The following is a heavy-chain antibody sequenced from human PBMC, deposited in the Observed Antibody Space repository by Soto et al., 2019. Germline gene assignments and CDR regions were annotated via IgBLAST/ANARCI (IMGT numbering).Heavy chain of an antibody. CDR2: INKEGSVT. V-gene: IGHV3-74*01. CDR1: GFTFTNHW. Sequence: EVQLLQSGGGLVQPGGSLRLSCAASGFTFTNHWMHWVRQVPGKGRMWVSRINKEGSVTNYADSVKGRFTISRDNAKNMLYLQMNRLRVEDTAIYYCARDQLRNNPDYWGQGTLVTVSS. D-gene: IGHD6-6*01. J-gene: IGHJ4*02. CDR3: ARDQLRNNPDY.